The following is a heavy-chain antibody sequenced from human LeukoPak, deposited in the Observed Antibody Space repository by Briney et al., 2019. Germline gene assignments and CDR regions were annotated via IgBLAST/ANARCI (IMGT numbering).Heavy chain of an antibody. J-gene: IGHJ3*02. V-gene: IGHV4-59*08. CDR1: GGSISSYY. CDR2: IYYSGST. Sequence: SETLSLTCTVSGGSISSYYWSWIRQPPGKGLEWIGDIYYSGSTNYNPSLTSRVTISVDTSKNQFSLKLSAVTAADTAVYYCARQPTSKIAAAGMVDIWGQGTMVTVSS. D-gene: IGHD6-13*01. CDR3: ARQPTSKIAAAGMVDI.